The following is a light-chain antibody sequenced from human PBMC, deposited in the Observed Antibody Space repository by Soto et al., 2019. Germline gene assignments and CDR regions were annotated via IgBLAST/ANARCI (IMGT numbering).Light chain of an antibody. Sequence: EMVLTQSPGTLSLSPGERATLSCRASQSVSSGYLAWYQQKPGQAPRLLIYDASNRATGIPDRFSGSGSGTDFTLTISRLEPEDFAVYYCQQYAGSPRTFGQGTKVEIK. J-gene: IGKJ1*01. CDR1: QSVSSGY. V-gene: IGKV3-20*01. CDR3: QQYAGSPRT. CDR2: DAS.